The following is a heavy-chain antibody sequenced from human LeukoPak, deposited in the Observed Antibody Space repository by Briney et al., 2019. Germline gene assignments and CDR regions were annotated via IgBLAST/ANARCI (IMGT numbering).Heavy chain of an antibody. V-gene: IGHV5-51*01. Sequence: GESLKISCKGSGYSFTNYWIGWVRQMPGKGLEWMGIIYPGDSDTRYSPSFQGQVTISADKSISTAYLQWSSLKASDTAMYYCARRRDLYSGGYYPFDYWGQGTLVTVSS. CDR3: ARRRDLYSGGYYPFDY. CDR2: IYPGDSDT. D-gene: IGHD1-26*01. CDR1: GYSFTNYW. J-gene: IGHJ4*02.